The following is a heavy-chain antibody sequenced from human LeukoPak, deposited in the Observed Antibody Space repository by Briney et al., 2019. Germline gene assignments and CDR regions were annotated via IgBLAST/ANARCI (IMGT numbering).Heavy chain of an antibody. CDR1: GFSVSNNY. CDR3: AGDSYFGDNYYYIYYMDV. CDR2: IYTGGTT. Sequence: GGSLRLSCAASGFSVSNNYMSWVRQAPGKGLEWVSVIYTGGTTYYADFVKGRFTVSRDNSKNTVYLQMNSLRAEDTAVYYCAGDSYFGDNYYYIYYMDVWGKGTTVTVSS. D-gene: IGHD3-10*01. J-gene: IGHJ6*03. V-gene: IGHV3-53*01.